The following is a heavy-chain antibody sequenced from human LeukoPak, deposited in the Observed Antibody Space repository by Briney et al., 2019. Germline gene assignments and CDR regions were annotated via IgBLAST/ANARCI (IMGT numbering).Heavy chain of an antibody. CDR2: IYYSGST. Sequence: SETLSLTCTVSGGSISSSNYYWGWIRQPPGKGLEWIGSIYYSGSTYYNPSLKSRVTISVDTSKNQFSLKLSSVTAADTAVYYCARVGSIVVIAPTSQPNWFDPWGQGTLVTVSS. CDR3: ARVGSIVVIAPTSQPNWFDP. D-gene: IGHD6-13*01. V-gene: IGHV4-39*07. J-gene: IGHJ5*02. CDR1: GGSISSSNYY.